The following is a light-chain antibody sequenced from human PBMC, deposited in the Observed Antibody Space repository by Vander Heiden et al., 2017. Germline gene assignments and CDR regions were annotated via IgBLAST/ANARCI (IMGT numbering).Light chain of an antibody. Sequence: QSALTQPASVSGSPGQTITISCTGTSDDVGGYNLVSWYQQHPGKAPKLIISEVHKRPSGVSDRFSGSKSDSTASLTISGLQSEDEAYFYCFSYASSNTFVFGGGTKLTVL. V-gene: IGLV2-23*02. J-gene: IGLJ2*01. CDR3: FSYASSNTFV. CDR1: SDDVGGYNL. CDR2: EVH.